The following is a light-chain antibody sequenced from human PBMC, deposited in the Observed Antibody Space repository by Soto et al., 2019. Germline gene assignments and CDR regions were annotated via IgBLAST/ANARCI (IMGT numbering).Light chain of an antibody. CDR3: TSFTTINTLV. J-gene: IGLJ1*01. V-gene: IGLV2-14*01. CDR1: SSDVVDYNY. CDR2: EVT. Sequence: QSALTQPAPVSGSPGQSITISCTGPSSDVVDYNYVSWYQQHPGEAPRLLIHEVTNRPSGVSNRFSGSKSGNMASLTISGLQAEDEADYYCTSFTTINTLVFGDGTKVTVL.